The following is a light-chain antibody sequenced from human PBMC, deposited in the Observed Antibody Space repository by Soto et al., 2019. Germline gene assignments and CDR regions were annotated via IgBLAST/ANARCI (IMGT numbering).Light chain of an antibody. CDR1: SSDVGGYNY. Sequence: QSDLTQPASVTGSPGQSITISCTGTSSDVGGYNYVSWYRQHPGRAPKLMIYDVSNRPSGVSNRFSGSKSGNTASLTISGLQAEDEADYYCSSYTSSSTLYVFGTGTKVTVL. CDR2: DVS. CDR3: SSYTSSSTLYV. J-gene: IGLJ1*01. V-gene: IGLV2-14*01.